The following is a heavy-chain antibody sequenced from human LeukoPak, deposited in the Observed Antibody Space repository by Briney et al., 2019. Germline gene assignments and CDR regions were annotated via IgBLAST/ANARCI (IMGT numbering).Heavy chain of an antibody. Sequence: SGTHSICFNVPGGCIMATSWRRWVRQPPNKGLAWIGEVHLNGATNDNPSLESRVTMSIDTSKNHLSLELTSVTAADTAMYYCTRESGAFSPFGFWGQGTLVTVSS. CDR1: GGCIMATSW. D-gene: IGHD1-26*01. CDR2: VHLNGAT. CDR3: TRESGAFSPFGF. V-gene: IGHV4-4*02. J-gene: IGHJ4*02.